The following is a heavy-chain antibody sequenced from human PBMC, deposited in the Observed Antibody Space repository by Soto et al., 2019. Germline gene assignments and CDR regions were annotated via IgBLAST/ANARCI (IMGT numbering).Heavy chain of an antibody. V-gene: IGHV1-2*02. CDR1: GYTFTGYY. J-gene: IGHJ4*02. CDR2: INPNSGGT. CDR3: ARFINWNYFFDY. Sequence: ASVKVSCKASGYTFTGYYMHWVRQAPGQGLEWMGWINPNSGGTNYAQKFQGRVTMTRDTSVSTAYMELSRLRSDDTAVYYCARFINWNYFFDYWGQGTLVTVSS. D-gene: IGHD1-7*01.